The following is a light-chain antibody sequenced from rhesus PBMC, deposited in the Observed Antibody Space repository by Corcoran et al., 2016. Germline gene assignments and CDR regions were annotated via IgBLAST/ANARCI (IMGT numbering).Light chain of an antibody. CDR3: QQYSGSTYS. CDR1: QSISSW. Sequence: DIQMTESPSSLSASVGDTVTITCRASQSISSWLAWYQQKPGKAPKLLIYKASHLQSGVPSRFSGSGSGTDFTIPISSLQSEGFATYYCQQYSGSTYSFGQGTKVEIK. V-gene: IGKV1-22*01. J-gene: IGKJ2*01. CDR2: KAS.